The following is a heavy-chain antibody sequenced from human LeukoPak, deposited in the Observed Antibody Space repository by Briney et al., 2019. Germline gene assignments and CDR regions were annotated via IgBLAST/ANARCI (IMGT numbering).Heavy chain of an antibody. D-gene: IGHD6-13*01. J-gene: IGHJ4*02. Sequence: PGRSLRLPCAASGFTFDDYAMQWVRQAPGKGLEWVSGISWNGGSIAYADSVKGRFTISRDNAKNSLYLQMNTLRAEDTALYYCAKAAGAHSSSWGYFDYWGQGTLVTVSS. CDR1: GFTFDDYA. CDR3: AKAAGAHSSSWGYFDY. V-gene: IGHV3-9*01. CDR2: ISWNGGSI.